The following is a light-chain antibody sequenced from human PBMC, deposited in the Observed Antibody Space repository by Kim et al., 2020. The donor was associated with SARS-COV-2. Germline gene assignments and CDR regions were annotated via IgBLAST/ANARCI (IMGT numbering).Light chain of an antibody. Sequence: SLSPGERATLSCRASQSGSSSYLAWYQQKPGQAPRLLIYGASSRATGIPDRFSGSGSGTDFTLTISRLEPEDFAVYYCQQYGSSPFGGGTKVDIK. CDR1: QSGSSSY. CDR3: QQYGSSP. J-gene: IGKJ4*01. CDR2: GAS. V-gene: IGKV3-20*01.